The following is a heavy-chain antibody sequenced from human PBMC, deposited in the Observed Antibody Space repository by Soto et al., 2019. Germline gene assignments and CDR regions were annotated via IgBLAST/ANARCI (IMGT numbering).Heavy chain of an antibody. J-gene: IGHJ6*02. V-gene: IGHV3-48*04. CDR2: ISSSGSTI. CDR1: GFTLSSYT. Sequence: PGGSLRLSCAASGFTLSSYTMTWVRQAPGKGLEWVSYISSSGSTIYYADSVKGRFTISRDNAKNSLYLQMNSLRAEDTAVYYCASPTVTPHYGMDVWGQGTTVTVSS. D-gene: IGHD4-17*01. CDR3: ASPTVTPHYGMDV.